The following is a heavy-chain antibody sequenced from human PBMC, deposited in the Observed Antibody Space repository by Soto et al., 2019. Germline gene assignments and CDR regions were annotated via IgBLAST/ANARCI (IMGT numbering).Heavy chain of an antibody. V-gene: IGHV4-59*01. CDR3: ARDYPYFTLTTTGGMDV. CDR2: IYSSGDT. CDR1: GGSINNFY. D-gene: IGHD4-17*01. J-gene: IGHJ6*02. Sequence: SETLSRTCAVSGGSINNFYWSWIRQPPGKGLEWLGYIYSSGDTNYSPSLKSRVTISVDRSKNQFSLKLSSVTAADTAVYYCARDYPYFTLTTTGGMDVWGQGTTVTVSS.